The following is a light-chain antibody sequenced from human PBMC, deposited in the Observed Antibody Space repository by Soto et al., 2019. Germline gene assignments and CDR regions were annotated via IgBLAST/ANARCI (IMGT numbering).Light chain of an antibody. V-gene: IGKV2-28*01. CDR1: QSLLHSNGYNY. J-gene: IGKJ5*01. CDR3: MQALQTIT. CDR2: LGS. Sequence: EMVMTKYPLSLPVTPGEPASISCRSSQSLLHSNGYNYLGWYLQKPGQSPQLLIYLGSNRASGVPDRFSGSRSGTDFTLKISRVEAEDVGVNYCMQALQTITFGQGTRLEIK.